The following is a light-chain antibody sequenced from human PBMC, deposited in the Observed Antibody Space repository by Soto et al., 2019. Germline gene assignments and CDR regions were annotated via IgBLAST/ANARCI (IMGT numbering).Light chain of an antibody. V-gene: IGLV3-21*04. Sequence: SYELTQPPSVSVAPGKTARITCGGNNIGSKSVHWYQQKPGQAPVLVIYYDSDRPSGIPERFSGSNSGNTATLTISRVEAGDEADYYCQVWDSSSDHPGVVFGGGTKLTLL. CDR2: YDS. CDR3: QVWDSSSDHPGVV. CDR1: NIGSKS. J-gene: IGLJ2*01.